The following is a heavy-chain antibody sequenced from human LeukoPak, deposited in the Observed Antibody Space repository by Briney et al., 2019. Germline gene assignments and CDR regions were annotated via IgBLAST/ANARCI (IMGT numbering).Heavy chain of an antibody. V-gene: IGHV3-33*01. D-gene: IGHD3-22*01. Sequence: PGGSLRLSCAASGFTFSSYGMHWVRQAPGKGLEWVAVIWYDASIEYYADSVRDRFTISRDNSKNTLYLQMNSLRAEDTAVYYCVGDDIGNYYDSSGYDAFDIWGQGTMVTVSS. CDR1: GFTFSSYG. CDR3: VGDDIGNYYDSSGYDAFDI. J-gene: IGHJ3*02. CDR2: IWYDASIE.